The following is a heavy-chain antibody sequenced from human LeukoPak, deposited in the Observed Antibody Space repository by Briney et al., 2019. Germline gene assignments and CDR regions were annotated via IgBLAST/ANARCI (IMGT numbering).Heavy chain of an antibody. CDR1: GGSISSSNW. J-gene: IGHJ6*03. CDR3: AREGVNDCSGGSCWSNYYYYYYMDV. Sequence: SETLSLTCAVSGGSISSSNWWSWVRQPPGKGLEWIGEIYHSGSTNYNPSLKSRVTISVDKSKNQFSLKLSSVTAADTAVYYCAREGVNDCSGGSCWSNYYYYYYMDVWGKGTTVTVSS. V-gene: IGHV4-4*02. CDR2: IYHSGST. D-gene: IGHD2-15*01.